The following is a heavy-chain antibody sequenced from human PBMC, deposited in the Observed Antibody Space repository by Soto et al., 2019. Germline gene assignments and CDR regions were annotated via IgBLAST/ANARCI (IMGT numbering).Heavy chain of an antibody. V-gene: IGHV1-69*01. J-gene: IGHJ5*02. D-gene: IGHD6-6*01. CDR2: IIPIFGTA. CDR1: GGTFSSYA. Sequence: QVQLVQSGAEVKKPGSSVKVSCKASGGTFSSYAISWVRQAPGQGLEWMGGIIPIFGTANYAQKFQGRVTITADEATSTAYMELISLRSEDTAVYYCAKGSTIIAARRGWFDPWGQGTLVTVSS. CDR3: AKGSTIIAARRGWFDP.